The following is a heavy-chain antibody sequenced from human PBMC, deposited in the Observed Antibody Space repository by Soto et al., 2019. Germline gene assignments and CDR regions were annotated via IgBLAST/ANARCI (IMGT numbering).Heavy chain of an antibody. CDR3: AKVRTPDSRGLLFDH. J-gene: IGHJ4*02. V-gene: IGHV3-43*01. CDR2: VSWDGGSS. CDR1: GFTFDDYT. Sequence: EVQLVESGGVVVQPGGSLSLSCAASGFTFDDYTIHWGRHPPGQSLEWVPLVSWDGGSSDYADYVKGRFTISRDNSKNSLFRQMHSLRPEDTALYYCAKVRTPDSRGLLFDHWGQGTLVTVSS. D-gene: IGHD3-22*01.